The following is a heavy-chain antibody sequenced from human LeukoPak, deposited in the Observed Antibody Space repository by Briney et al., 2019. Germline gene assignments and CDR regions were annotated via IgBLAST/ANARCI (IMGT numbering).Heavy chain of an antibody. D-gene: IGHD3-16*01. CDR3: ARLSLMRPDY. CDR2: ISGGGDST. CDR1: GFTFSDYA. V-gene: IGHV3-23*01. Sequence: GGSLRLSCAASGFTFSDYAMTWVRQTPGKGLEWVSVISGGGDSTDYADSMKGRFTISRDNAKNSLYLQMNSLRDEDTAVYYCARLSLMRPDYWGQGTLVTVSS. J-gene: IGHJ4*02.